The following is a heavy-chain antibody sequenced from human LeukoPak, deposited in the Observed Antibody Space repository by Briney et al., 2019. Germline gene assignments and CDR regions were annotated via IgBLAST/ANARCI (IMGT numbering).Heavy chain of an antibody. J-gene: IGHJ4*02. CDR2: IIPIFGTA. D-gene: IGHD3-10*01. CDR1: GGTFSSYA. V-gene: IGHV1-69*05. CDR3: ARERVGHIRGEAIDY. Sequence: SVKVSCKASGGTFSSYAISWVRQAPGQGLEWMGGIIPIFGTANYAQKFQGRVTITTDESTSTAYMELSSLRSEDTAVYYCARERVGHIRGEAIDYWGQGTLVTVSS.